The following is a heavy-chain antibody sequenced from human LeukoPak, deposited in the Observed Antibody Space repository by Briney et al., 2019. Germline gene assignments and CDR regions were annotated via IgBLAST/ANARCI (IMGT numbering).Heavy chain of an antibody. CDR2: ISYDGSDK. D-gene: IGHD3-22*01. CDR3: AREGSSGYYPY. Sequence: GGSLRLSCAASGFTFSSYPMHWVRQAPGKGLEWVAVISYDGSDKHYADPVKGRFTISRDNSKNTLYLQMDSLRSEDTAVYYCAREGSSGYYPYWGQGILVTVSS. V-gene: IGHV3-30-3*01. CDR1: GFTFSSYP. J-gene: IGHJ4*02.